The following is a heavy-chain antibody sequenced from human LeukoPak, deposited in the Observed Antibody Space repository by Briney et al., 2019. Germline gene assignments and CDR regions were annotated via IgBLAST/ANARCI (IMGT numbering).Heavy chain of an antibody. CDR2: IYESGTT. V-gene: IGHV4-34*01. D-gene: IGHD2-15*01. Sequence: SETLSLTCAAYGESLNSYYWSWVRQPPGEGLEWIGEIYESGTTEYNPSLKSRVTISMVPSKQQFSLSLSSVTAADTAVYYCARGAWATRLGSWGLGTPVIVSS. CDR1: GESLNSYY. CDR3: ARGAWATRLGS. J-gene: IGHJ4*02.